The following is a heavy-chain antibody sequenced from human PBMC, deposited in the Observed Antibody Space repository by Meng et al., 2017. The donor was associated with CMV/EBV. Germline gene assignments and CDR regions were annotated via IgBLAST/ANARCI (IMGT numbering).Heavy chain of an antibody. CDR3: ARVGRTSQTMIVVVPKGSGAFDI. J-gene: IGHJ3*02. V-gene: IGHV3-21*01. D-gene: IGHD3-22*01. CDR2: ISSSSYI. Sequence: GESLKISCAASGFTFSSYSMNWVRQAPGKGLEWVSSISSSSYIYYADSVKGRFTISRDNAKNSLYLQMNSLRAEDTAVYYCARVGRTSQTMIVVVPKGSGAFDIWGQGTMVTVSS. CDR1: GFTFSSYS.